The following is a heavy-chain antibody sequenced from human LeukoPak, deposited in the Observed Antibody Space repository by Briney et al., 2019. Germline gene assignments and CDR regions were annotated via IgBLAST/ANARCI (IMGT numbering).Heavy chain of an antibody. J-gene: IGHJ4*02. CDR2: IRSKAYGGTT. V-gene: IGHV3-49*03. Sequence: GGSLRLSCTASGFTFGDYVMSWFRQAAGKGLEWIGFIRSKAYGGTTECAASVKGRFTISRDDSKSIAYLQMNSLKTEDTAVYYCQITRLFDYWGQGTLVTVSS. CDR1: GFTFGDYV. CDR3: QITRLFDY. D-gene: IGHD2-2*01.